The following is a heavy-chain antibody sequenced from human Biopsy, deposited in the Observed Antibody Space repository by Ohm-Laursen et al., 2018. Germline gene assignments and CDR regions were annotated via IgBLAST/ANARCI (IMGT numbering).Heavy chain of an antibody. V-gene: IGHV4-61*01. J-gene: IGHJ4*02. CDR3: ARGMRSSGWPYFDS. Sequence: TLSLTCSVSGGSVSSSNYYWNWIRQPPGQGLEYIGYIYDRGSTANYNPSLESRVTMSVDMPKNQFSLKLSSVTAADTAIYYCARGMRSSGWPYFDSWGQGTLVTVSS. CDR2: IYDRGSTA. CDR1: GGSVSSSNYY. D-gene: IGHD6-19*01.